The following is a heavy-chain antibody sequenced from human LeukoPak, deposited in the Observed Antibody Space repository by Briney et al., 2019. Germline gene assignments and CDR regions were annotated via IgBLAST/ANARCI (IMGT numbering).Heavy chain of an antibody. D-gene: IGHD1-1*01. CDR2: IYYSGST. J-gene: IGHJ5*02. CDR1: DGSISSGGYY. Sequence: SQTLSLTCTVSDGSISSGGYYWSWIRQHPGKGLEWIGYIYYSGSTYYNPSLKSRVTISVDTSKNQFSLKLSSVTAADTAVYYCARTGTTPFNNWFDPWGQGTLVTVSS. CDR3: ARTGTTPFNNWFDP. V-gene: IGHV4-31*03.